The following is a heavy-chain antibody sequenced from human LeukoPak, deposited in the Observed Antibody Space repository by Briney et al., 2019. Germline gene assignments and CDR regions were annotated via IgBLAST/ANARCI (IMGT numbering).Heavy chain of an antibody. V-gene: IGHV3-48*03. CDR2: IRGSGTTI. CDR1: GFTFSNYE. D-gene: IGHD2-2*01. J-gene: IGHJ4*02. Sequence: GGSLRLSCAASGFTFSNYEMNWVRQAPGKGLEWVSFIRGSGTTIYYADSVKGRFTISRDNSKNTLYLQMNSLRAEDMAVYYCARDGGPYCSSTSCTDYWGQGTLVTVSS. CDR3: ARDGGPYCSSTSCTDY.